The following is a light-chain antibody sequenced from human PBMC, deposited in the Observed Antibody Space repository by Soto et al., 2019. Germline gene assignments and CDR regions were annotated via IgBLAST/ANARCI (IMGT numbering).Light chain of an antibody. J-gene: IGLJ3*02. Sequence: QSVLTQPASVSGSPGQSITISCTGTSSDVGSYNLVSWYQQHPGKAPKLMIYDVSKRPSGVSNRFSGSKSGNTASLTISGLQAEDEADYYCCSYAGSSTFVVFGGGIKLTVL. CDR3: CSYAGSSTFVV. CDR2: DVS. CDR1: SSDVGSYNL. V-gene: IGLV2-23*02.